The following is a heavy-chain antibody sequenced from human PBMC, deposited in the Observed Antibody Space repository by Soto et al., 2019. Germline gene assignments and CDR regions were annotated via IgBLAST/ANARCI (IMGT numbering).Heavy chain of an antibody. CDR3: ATGYSRSDNCLFTL. V-gene: IGHV3-48*02. CDR1: EFNFLTPT. D-gene: IGHD2-2*03. Sequence: LRLPYTASEFNFLTPTMTWVSQALGKGLEWVSYISGTSETIFYADSVKGRFTISRDNAKNSLYLQLNSLRDEETAVYYCATGYSRSDNCLFTLWGQGTLVT. CDR2: ISGTSETI. J-gene: IGHJ1*01.